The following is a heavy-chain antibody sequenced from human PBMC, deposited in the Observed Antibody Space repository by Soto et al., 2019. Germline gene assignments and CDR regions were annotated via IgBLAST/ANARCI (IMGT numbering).Heavy chain of an antibody. D-gene: IGHD6-13*01. CDR1: GFTFSSYA. CDR2: ISYVGSNK. J-gene: IGHJ4*02. V-gene: IGHV3-30-3*01. Sequence: GGSLRLSCAASGFTFSSYAMHWVRQAPGKGLEWVAVISYVGSNKYYADSVKGRFTISRDNSKNTLYLQMNSLRAEDTAVYYCAREFSIAAAGTFDYWGQGTLVTVSS. CDR3: AREFSIAAAGTFDY.